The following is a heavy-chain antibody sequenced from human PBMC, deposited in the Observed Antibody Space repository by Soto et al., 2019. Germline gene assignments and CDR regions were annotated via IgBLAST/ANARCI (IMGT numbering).Heavy chain of an antibody. J-gene: IGHJ5*02. CDR1: GVSISSGGYS. CDR2: IYHDGGT. Sequence: QLRLQASGSGLVKPSQTLSLTCAVSGVSISSGGYSWSWIRQPPGKGLEWIGYIYHDGGTYYNPSPPSRVTISVDSSENQFSPKLSSVTPADTAVYYCARSPRAARPCNCCDPGAREPWSPSPQ. CDR3: ARSPRAARPCNCCDP. D-gene: IGHD6-6*01. V-gene: IGHV4-30-2*01.